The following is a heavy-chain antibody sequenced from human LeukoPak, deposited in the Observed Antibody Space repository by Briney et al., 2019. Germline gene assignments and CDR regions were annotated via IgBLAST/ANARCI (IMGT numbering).Heavy chain of an antibody. D-gene: IGHD6-13*01. CDR3: AKASIAAAGIYYFDY. Sequence: GKPLRLSCAASGFTFSSYGIHWVRQAPGKGLEWVAVISYDGSNKYYADSVKGRFTISRDNSKNTLYLQMNSLRAEDTAVYCCAKASIAAAGIYYFDYWGQGTLVTVSS. V-gene: IGHV3-30*18. CDR1: GFTFSSYG. CDR2: ISYDGSNK. J-gene: IGHJ4*02.